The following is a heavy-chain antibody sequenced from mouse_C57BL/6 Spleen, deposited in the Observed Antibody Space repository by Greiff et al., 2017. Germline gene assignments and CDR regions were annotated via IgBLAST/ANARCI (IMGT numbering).Heavy chain of an antibody. J-gene: IGHJ3*01. Sequence: EVQVEESGGGLVQPGGSMKLSCAASGFTFSDAWMDWVRQSPEKGLEWVAEIRNKANNHATYYAESVKGRFTISRADSTSSVYLQMNSLIAEDTGIYDCTVYGYDLAWFAYWGQGTLVTVSA. CDR3: TVYGYDLAWFAY. CDR2: IRNKANNHAT. CDR1: GFTFSDAW. D-gene: IGHD2-14*01. V-gene: IGHV6-6*01.